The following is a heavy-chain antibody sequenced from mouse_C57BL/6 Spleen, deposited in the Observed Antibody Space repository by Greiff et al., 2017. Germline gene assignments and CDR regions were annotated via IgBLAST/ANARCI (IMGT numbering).Heavy chain of an antibody. CDR2: ISSGSSTI. Sequence: EVHLVESGGGLVKPGGSLKLSCAASGFTFSDYGMHWVRQAPEKGLEWVAYISSGSSTIYYADTVQGRFTISRDNAKNTLFLPMTSLRSEDTAMYYCARASIYYDYDDYAMDYWGQGTSVTVSS. V-gene: IGHV5-17*01. CDR3: ARASIYYDYDDYAMDY. CDR1: GFTFSDYG. D-gene: IGHD2-4*01. J-gene: IGHJ4*01.